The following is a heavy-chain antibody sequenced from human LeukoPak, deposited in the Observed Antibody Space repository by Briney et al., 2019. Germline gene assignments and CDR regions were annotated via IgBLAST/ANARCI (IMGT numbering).Heavy chain of an antibody. CDR3: ANLGGYNYVATGYSFDY. CDR1: GFTFSGYA. CDR2: ISAGGGGT. V-gene: IGHV3-23*01. Sequence: GGSLRLSCAASGFTFSGYAMSWVRQAPGKGLEWVSGISAGGGGTYYAASVKGRFTISRDNSKSTLSLQMDSLRAEDTAIYYCANLGGYNYVATGYSFDYWGQGPLVTVSS. J-gene: IGHJ4*02. D-gene: IGHD3-22*01.